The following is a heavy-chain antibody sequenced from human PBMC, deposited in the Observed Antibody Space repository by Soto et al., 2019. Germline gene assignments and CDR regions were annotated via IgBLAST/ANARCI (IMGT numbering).Heavy chain of an antibody. D-gene: IGHD2-15*01. CDR2: IYYSGST. J-gene: IGHJ5*02. V-gene: IGHV4-31*03. CDR3: ASTIVVVVAATPGSMWFDP. CDR1: GGSISSGGYY. Sequence: QVQLQESGPGLVKPSQTLSLTCTVSGGSISSGGYYWSWIRQHPGKGLEWIGYIYYSGSTYYNPSLKGRVTISVDTSKNQFSLKLSSVTAADTAVYYCASTIVVVVAATPGSMWFDPWGQGTLVTVSS.